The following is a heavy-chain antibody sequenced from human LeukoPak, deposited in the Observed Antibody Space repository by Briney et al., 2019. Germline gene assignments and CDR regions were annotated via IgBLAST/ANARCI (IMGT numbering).Heavy chain of an antibody. J-gene: IGHJ4*02. V-gene: IGHV1-69*01. CDR2: IIPIFGTA. CDR3: AREDILTGYIGY. Sequence: ASVKVSCKASGGTFSSYAISWVRQAPGQGLEWMGGIIPIFGTANYAQKFQVRVTITADESTSTAYMELSSLRSEDTAVYYCAREDILTGYIGYWGQGTLVTVSS. CDR1: GGTFSSYA. D-gene: IGHD3-9*01.